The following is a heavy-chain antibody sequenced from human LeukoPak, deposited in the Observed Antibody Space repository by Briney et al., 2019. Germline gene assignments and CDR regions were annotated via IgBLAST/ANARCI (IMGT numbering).Heavy chain of an antibody. V-gene: IGHV3-33*01. CDR2: IGFDVSKI. Sequence: GGSLRLSCAASGFSFSSYLMHWFRQAPGKGLEWVALIGFDVSKIYYADSVKGRFTISRDNSKNTLYLQMNSLRDEDTAVYFCARERLENCNDGSCPDALDIWGQGTMVTISS. D-gene: IGHD2-15*01. CDR1: GFSFSSYL. CDR3: ARERLENCNDGSCPDALDI. J-gene: IGHJ3*02.